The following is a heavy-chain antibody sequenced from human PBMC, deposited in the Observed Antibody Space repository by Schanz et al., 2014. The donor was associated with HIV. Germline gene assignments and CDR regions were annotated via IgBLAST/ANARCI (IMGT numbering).Heavy chain of an antibody. CDR2: ISGNGGST. CDR3: ARGLPADY. D-gene: IGHD5-18*01. Sequence: VQLVESGGGVVQPGRSLRLSCAASGFTFSSYAMHWVRQAPGKGLEWVSGISGNGGSTYHADSVKGRFTISRDNAKNSLYLQMNSLRAEDTAVYYCARGLPADYWGQGTLVTVSS. CDR1: GFTFSSYA. J-gene: IGHJ4*02. V-gene: IGHV3-23*04.